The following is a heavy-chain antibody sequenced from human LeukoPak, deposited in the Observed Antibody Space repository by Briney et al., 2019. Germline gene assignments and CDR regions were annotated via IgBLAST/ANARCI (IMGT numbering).Heavy chain of an antibody. CDR1: GGSISSGGSY. CDR3: ARAKAGGYYDSNGYYPT. J-gene: IGHJ5*02. V-gene: IGHV4-31*03. Sequence: SETLSLTCTVSGGSISSGGSYWTWIRQHPGKGLECIGYIYYSGSTYYNPSLKSRVTISIDTSKNQFSLKLSSVTAADTAVYFCARAKAGGYYDSNGYYPTWGQGTLVTVSS. D-gene: IGHD3-22*01. CDR2: IYYSGST.